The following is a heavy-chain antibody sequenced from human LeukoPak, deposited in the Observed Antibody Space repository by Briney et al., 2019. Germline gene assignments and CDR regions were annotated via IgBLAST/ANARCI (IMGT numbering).Heavy chain of an antibody. J-gene: IGHJ4*02. Sequence: GGSLRPSCSASAFTFSTSAMHWVRQPAGEWLEYFLSILSIGRSTYYTNSVRTRLTISSDNSQNTMYLQMSSLRDEDTAVCYCVKFMWDTVTAGYFGYRFQGTLVGVRS. CDR2: ILSIGRST. D-gene: IGHD5-18*01. CDR3: VKFMWDTVTAGYFGY. V-gene: IGHV3-64D*09. CDR1: AFTFSTSA.